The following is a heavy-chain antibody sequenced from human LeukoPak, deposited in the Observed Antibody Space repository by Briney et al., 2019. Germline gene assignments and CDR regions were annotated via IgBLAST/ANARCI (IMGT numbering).Heavy chain of an antibody. CDR1: GFTFSSFW. CDR2: IKEDGSEK. V-gene: IGHV3-7*01. CDR3: ARSRSGYYEDY. D-gene: IGHD3-22*01. J-gene: IGHJ4*02. Sequence: GGSLRLSCAASGFTFSSFWMSWVRQAPGKGLEWVANIKEDGSEKYYVDSVKGRFTISRDNAKNSLSLQVNSLRAEDTAVYYCARSRSGYYEDYWGQGTLVTVSS.